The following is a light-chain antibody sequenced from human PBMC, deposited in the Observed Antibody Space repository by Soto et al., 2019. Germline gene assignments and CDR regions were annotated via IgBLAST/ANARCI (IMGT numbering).Light chain of an antibody. V-gene: IGKV3-11*01. CDR3: QQYNDWPRT. J-gene: IGKJ5*01. CDR1: QSVSIF. Sequence: EIVLTQSPATLSLSPGERATLSCRASQSVSIFLTWYQQKPGQAPRLLIYDASQRATGIPARFSGSGSGTEFTLTISSLQSEDFAVYYCQQYNDWPRTFGQGTRLEI. CDR2: DAS.